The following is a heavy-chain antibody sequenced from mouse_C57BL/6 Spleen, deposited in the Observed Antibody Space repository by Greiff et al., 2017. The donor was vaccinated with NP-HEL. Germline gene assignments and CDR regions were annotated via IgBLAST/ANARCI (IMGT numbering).Heavy chain of an antibody. CDR3: ARKRRLYYGYEGDAMDY. Sequence: VQLQQSGPELVKPGASVKIPCKASGYTFTDYNMDWVKQSHGKSLEWIGDINPNNGGTIYNQKFKGKATLTVDKSSSTAYMELRSLTSEDTAVYYCARKRRLYYGYEGDAMDYWGQGTSVTVSS. V-gene: IGHV1-18*01. CDR2: INPNNGGT. CDR1: GYTFTDYN. J-gene: IGHJ4*01. D-gene: IGHD2-2*01.